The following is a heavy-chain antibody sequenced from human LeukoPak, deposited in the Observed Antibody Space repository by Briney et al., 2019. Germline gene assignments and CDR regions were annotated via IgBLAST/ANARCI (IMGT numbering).Heavy chain of an antibody. J-gene: IGHJ4*02. CDR1: GYTFTGYY. CDR3: ARFSNYYDSSGYYGY. CDR2: INPNSGGT. Sequence: ASVTVSSKASGYTFTGYYMHWVRQAPGQGLEWMGWINPNSGGTNYAQKFQGRVTMTRDTSISTAYMELSRLRSDDTAVYYCARFSNYYDSSGYYGYWGQGTLVTVSS. D-gene: IGHD3-22*01. V-gene: IGHV1-2*02.